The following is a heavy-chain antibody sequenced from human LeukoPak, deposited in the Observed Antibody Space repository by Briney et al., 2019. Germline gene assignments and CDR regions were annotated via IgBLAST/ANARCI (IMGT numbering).Heavy chain of an antibody. D-gene: IGHD6-19*01. CDR1: GFTFSDYY. J-gene: IGHJ4*02. V-gene: IGHV3-11*01. Sequence: GGSLRLSCAASGFTFSDYYMSWIRQAPGKGLEWVSYISSSGSTIYYADSVKGRFTISRDNAKNTLYLQMNSLRAEDTAVYYCAKASSGWYPREDYWGQGTLVTVSS. CDR2: ISSSGSTI. CDR3: AKASSGWYPREDY.